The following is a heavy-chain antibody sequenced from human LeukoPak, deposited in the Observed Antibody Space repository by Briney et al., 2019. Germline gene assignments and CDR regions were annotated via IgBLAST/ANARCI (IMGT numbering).Heavy chain of an antibody. Sequence: GGSLRLSCADSGFTFSNNYMRWVRQAPGTRLQWVSHIYSGGDTYHADSVTGRFTIPRDHSKNTVYLQMNNLRVEDTAVYYCARDTGLWWGQGTLVTVSS. D-gene: IGHD2-21*01. CDR2: IYSGGDT. J-gene: IGHJ4*02. CDR1: GFTFSNNY. CDR3: ARDTGLW. V-gene: IGHV3-53*01.